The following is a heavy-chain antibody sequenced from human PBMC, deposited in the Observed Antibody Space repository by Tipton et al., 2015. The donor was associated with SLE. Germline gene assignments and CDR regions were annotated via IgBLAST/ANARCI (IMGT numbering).Heavy chain of an antibody. D-gene: IGHD3-16*02. CDR1: GFTFSNAW. CDR2: INSDGSST. V-gene: IGHV3-74*01. Sequence: GSLRLSCAASGFTFSNAWMSWVRQAPGKGLVWVSHINSDGSSTSYADSVKGRFTISRDNAKNTLYLQMNSLRAEDTAVYYCAKGGDKDYVWGNYPLDYWGQGTLVTVSS. CDR3: AKGGDKDYVWGNYPLDY. J-gene: IGHJ4*02.